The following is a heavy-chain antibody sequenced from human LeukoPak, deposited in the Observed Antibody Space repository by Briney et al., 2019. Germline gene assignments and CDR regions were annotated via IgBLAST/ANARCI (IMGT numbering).Heavy chain of an antibody. CDR2: IYNSGST. J-gene: IGHJ4*02. CDR3: ARDGLEGSIL. V-gene: IGHV4-59*01. Sequence: SETLSLTCTVSGGSISGYYWSWLRQPPAKGLEWIGYIYNSGSTTYNPSLKSRVTISVDTSKNQFSLRLRSVTAADTAVYYCARDGLEGSILWGQGTLVTVSS. D-gene: IGHD5-24*01. CDR1: GGSISGYY.